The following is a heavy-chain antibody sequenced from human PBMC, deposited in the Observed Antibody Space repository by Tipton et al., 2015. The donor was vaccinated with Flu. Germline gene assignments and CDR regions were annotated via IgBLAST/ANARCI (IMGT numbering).Heavy chain of an antibody. CDR1: GYSITNEYS. D-gene: IGHD2-15*01. CDR3: ARGRRYCSRGYCINGYFDL. V-gene: IGHV4-38-2*01. J-gene: IGHJ2*01. CDR2: VYPSGSS. Sequence: PGLVKPSEPLSLTCAVSGYSITNEYSWGWLRQPPGKGLEWIGDVYPSGSSYYNPSLESRAAISVDTSKNQLSLTVTSVTAADTAVYHCARGRRYCSRGYCINGYFDLWGRGTQVTVSS.